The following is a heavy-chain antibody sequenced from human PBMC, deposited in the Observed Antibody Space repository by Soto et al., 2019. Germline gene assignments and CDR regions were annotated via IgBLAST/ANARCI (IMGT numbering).Heavy chain of an antibody. CDR3: ARGSNQRVSNDFDI. J-gene: IGHJ3*02. V-gene: IGHV1-69*13. CDR1: GGTFSSYA. Sequence: SVKVSCKASGGTFSSYAISWVRQAPGQGLEWMGGIIPIFGTANYAQKFQGRVTITADESTSTAYMELSSLRSEDTAVYYCARGSNQRVSNDFDIWGQGTMVTVSS. D-gene: IGHD3-16*02. CDR2: IIPIFGTA.